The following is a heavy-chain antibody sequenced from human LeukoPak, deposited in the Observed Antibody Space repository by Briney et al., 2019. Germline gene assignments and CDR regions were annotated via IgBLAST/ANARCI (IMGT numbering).Heavy chain of an antibody. Sequence: PWETLSLTCTVSGGSISSSSYYWSWIRQPAGKGLEWIGRIYTSGSTNYNPSLKSRVTMSVDTSKNQFSLKLSSVTAADTAVYYCASYAAAGDAFDIWGQGTMVTVSS. CDR3: ASYAAAGDAFDI. CDR1: GGSISSSSYY. J-gene: IGHJ3*02. V-gene: IGHV4-61*02. CDR2: IYTSGST. D-gene: IGHD6-13*01.